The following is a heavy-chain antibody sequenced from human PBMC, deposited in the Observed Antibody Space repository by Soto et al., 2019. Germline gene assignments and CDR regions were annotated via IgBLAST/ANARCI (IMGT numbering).Heavy chain of an antibody. CDR3: AKARLAARPYYYYMDV. CDR1: GFTFSSYA. V-gene: IGHV3-23*01. D-gene: IGHD6-6*01. CDR2: ISGSGGST. Sequence: EVQLLESGGGLVQPGGSLRLSCAASGFTFSSYAMSWVRQAPGKGLEWVSAISGSGGSTYYADSVKGRFTISRDNSKNTLYLQMNSLRAEDTAVYYCAKARLAARPYYYYMDVWGKGTTVTGSS. J-gene: IGHJ6*03.